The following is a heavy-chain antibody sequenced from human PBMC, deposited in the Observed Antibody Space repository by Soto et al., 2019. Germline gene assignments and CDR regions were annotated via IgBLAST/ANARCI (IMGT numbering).Heavy chain of an antibody. CDR1: GYTLTSDR. D-gene: IGHD1-1*01. J-gene: IGHJ3*02. Sequence: SVTLSCKASGYTLTSDRIIWLRQAPGQGLEWMGGIIPIFGTANYSQKFQGRVTITADESTSTAYMELSSLRSEDTAVYYCAGWLERQNAFDIWGQGTMVTVSS. CDR2: IIPIFGTA. V-gene: IGHV1-69*13. CDR3: AGWLERQNAFDI.